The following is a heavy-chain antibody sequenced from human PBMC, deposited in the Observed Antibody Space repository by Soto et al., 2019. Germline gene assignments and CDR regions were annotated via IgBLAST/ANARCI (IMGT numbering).Heavy chain of an antibody. CDR1: GGFLSESS. CDR3: VRIRYQLPSSVLWLDP. Sequence: SETLSLTCAVYGGFLSESSWTWIRQPPGKGLEWIGEINHVGGTNYNPSLKSRVTMSVDTSQNQFSLRLISVTAADTAMYFCVRIRYQLPSSVLWLDPWGQGTPVTVSS. CDR2: INHVGGT. J-gene: IGHJ5*02. D-gene: IGHD3-16*01. V-gene: IGHV4-34*01.